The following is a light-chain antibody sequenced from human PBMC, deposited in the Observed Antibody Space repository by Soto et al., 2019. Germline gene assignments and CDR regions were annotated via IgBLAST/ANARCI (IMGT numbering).Light chain of an antibody. CDR2: AAS. CDR1: QSVGSS. CDR3: QQTYSTPPIT. J-gene: IGKJ5*01. Sequence: MKQSPGPLSVSAGGRVTLSCRASQSVGSSLVWYQQKPGKGPKVLIYAASSLHSGVPSRFSGSGSGTAFTLTISSLQPEDFATYYCQQTYSTPPITFGQGTRLEIK. V-gene: IGKV1-39*01.